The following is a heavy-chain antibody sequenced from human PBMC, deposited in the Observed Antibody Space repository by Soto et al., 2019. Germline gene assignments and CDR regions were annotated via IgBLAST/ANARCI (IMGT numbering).Heavy chain of an antibody. V-gene: IGHV3-7*01. Sequence: GGSLRLSCAGSGFRFSNSWMSWVRQAPGKGLEWVAHINQAGSQKYYVESAKGRFTISRDNAKTSVYLQMNNLGAEDTAVYYCASSADAVDEDQFQHCGQGTLVTVSS. J-gene: IGHJ1*01. CDR2: INQAGSQK. CDR1: GFRFSNSW. CDR3: ASSADAVDEDQFQH. D-gene: IGHD2-2*01.